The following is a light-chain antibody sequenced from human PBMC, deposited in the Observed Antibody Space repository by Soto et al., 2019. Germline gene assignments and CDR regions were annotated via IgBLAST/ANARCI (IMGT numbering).Light chain of an antibody. CDR3: SSHAGNNNYV. CDR2: EVS. J-gene: IGLJ1*01. Sequence: QSVLTQPASVSGSPGQSITVSCTGTSSDVGGYNSVSWYQQHPGKPPKLMIYEVSKRPSGVPDRFSGPKSGYTASLTVSGLQAEDEADYYCSSHAGNNNYVFGTGTKVTVL. V-gene: IGLV2-8*01. CDR1: SSDVGGYNS.